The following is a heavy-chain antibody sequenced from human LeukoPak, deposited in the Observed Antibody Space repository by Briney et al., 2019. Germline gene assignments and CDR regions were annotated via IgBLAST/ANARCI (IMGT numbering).Heavy chain of an antibody. CDR1: GFTFSSYA. D-gene: IGHD6-6*01. CDR3: ARDPSSIAAHVFDY. V-gene: IGHV3-30-3*01. CDR2: ISYDGSNK. Sequence: PGGSLRLSCAASGFTFSSYAMHWVHQAPGKGLEWVAVISYDGSNKYYADSVKGRFTISRDNSKNTLYLQMNSLRAEDTAVYYCARDPSSIAAHVFDYWGQGTLVTVSS. J-gene: IGHJ4*02.